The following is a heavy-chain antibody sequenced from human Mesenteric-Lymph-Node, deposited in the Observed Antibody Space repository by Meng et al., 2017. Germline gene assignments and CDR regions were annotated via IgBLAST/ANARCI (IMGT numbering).Heavy chain of an antibody. CDR2: IWYDRSNK. CDR1: GFTFNNYG. J-gene: IGHJ4*02. Sequence: QGVLWGAGGGVVQPGTSLRISCAASGFTFNNYGIHWVRQAPGKGLEWVAVIWYDRSNKYYADSVKGRFTISRDNSKNTVYLQMNSLRAEDSAVYYCARERGDIDYWGQGTLVTVSS. V-gene: IGHV3-33*01. D-gene: IGHD2-21*02. CDR3: ARERGDIDY.